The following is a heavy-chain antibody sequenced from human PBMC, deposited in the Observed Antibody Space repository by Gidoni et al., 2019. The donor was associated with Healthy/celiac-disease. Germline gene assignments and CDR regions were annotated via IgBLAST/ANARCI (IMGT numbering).Heavy chain of an antibody. CDR1: GGPISSYS. CDR2: IYYSGST. J-gene: IGHJ5*02. CDR3: ARARWFDP. V-gene: IGHV4-59*01. Sequence: QVQLQASGPGLVKPSETLSLTCTVPGGPISSYSWSWVRQPPGKGLEWIGYIYYSGSTNYNPSLKSRVTISVDTSKNQFSLKLSSVTAADTAVYYCARARWFDPWGQGTLVTVSS.